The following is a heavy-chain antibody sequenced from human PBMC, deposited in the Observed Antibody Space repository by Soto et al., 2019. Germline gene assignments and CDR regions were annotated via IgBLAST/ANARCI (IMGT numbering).Heavy chain of an antibody. V-gene: IGHV4-31*03. CDR2: IYYSGST. Sequence: SETLSLTCTVSGGSIRSGGYYWSWIRKHPGKGMEWIGCIYYSGSTYYNPSLKSRVTISVDTPKNQFSLKLNSVTTADTAIYYCARDGSSGWGRRLHNHFDYWGRGTLVTVSS. CDR3: ARDGSSGWGRRLHNHFDY. D-gene: IGHD6-19*01. J-gene: IGHJ4*02. CDR1: GGSIRSGGYY.